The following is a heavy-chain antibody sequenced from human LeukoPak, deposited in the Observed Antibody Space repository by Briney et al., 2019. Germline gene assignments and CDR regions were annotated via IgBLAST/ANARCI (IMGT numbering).Heavy chain of an antibody. V-gene: IGHV3-21*01. CDR2: ISSSSSYI. CDR1: GFPFSSYS. CDR3: ARGTGKTKAFDV. Sequence: PGGSLRLSCAASGFPFSSYSMNWVRQLPGKGLEWVSSISSSSSYIYYADSVKGRSTISRDNAKNSLHLQMKSLRAEDTAVYFCARGTGKTKAFDVWGQGTMVTASS. J-gene: IGHJ3*01. D-gene: IGHD1/OR15-1a*01.